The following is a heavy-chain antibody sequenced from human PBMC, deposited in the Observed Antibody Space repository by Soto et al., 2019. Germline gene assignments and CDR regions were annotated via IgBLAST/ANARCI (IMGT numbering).Heavy chain of an antibody. Sequence: QVQLVQSGAEVKKPGSSVKVSCKASGGTFSSYAISWVRQAPGQGLEWMGGIIPIFGTANYAQKFQGRVTITADESTSTAYMELSSLRSEDTAVYYCARVGDSSSSSYYYYGMDVWGQGTTVTVSS. V-gene: IGHV1-69*01. CDR3: ARVGDSSSSSYYYYGMDV. D-gene: IGHD6-6*01. CDR2: IIPIFGTA. J-gene: IGHJ6*02. CDR1: GGTFSSYA.